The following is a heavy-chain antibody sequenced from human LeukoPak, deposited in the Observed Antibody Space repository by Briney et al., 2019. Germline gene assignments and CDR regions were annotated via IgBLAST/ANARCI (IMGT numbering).Heavy chain of an antibody. CDR2: ISASSGNI. D-gene: IGHD3-16*01. V-gene: IGHV3-48*01. CDR3: ARDYLWAFDF. J-gene: IGHJ3*01. CDR1: GFTFSSYS. Sequence: GGSLRLSCAASGFTFSSYSLNWVRQAPGKGLEWVSYISASSGNIKYADSVKGRITISRDNAKNSLYLQMNSLRAEDTAVYYCARDYLWAFDFWGQGTMVTVSS.